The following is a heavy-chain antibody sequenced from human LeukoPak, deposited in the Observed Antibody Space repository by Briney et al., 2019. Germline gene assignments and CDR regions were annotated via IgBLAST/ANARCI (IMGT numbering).Heavy chain of an antibody. D-gene: IGHD3-22*01. Sequence: GGSLRLSCAASGFIFSNDAMHWVRQAPGKGLEWVAFIWFDGSNKHYADSVKGRFTISRDNSEDTLYLQMNSLRAEDTAVYYCAKDFDYYDSSGYPGDYWGQGTLVTVSS. V-gene: IGHV3-30*02. J-gene: IGHJ4*02. CDR1: GFIFSNDA. CDR2: IWFDGSNK. CDR3: AKDFDYYDSSGYPGDY.